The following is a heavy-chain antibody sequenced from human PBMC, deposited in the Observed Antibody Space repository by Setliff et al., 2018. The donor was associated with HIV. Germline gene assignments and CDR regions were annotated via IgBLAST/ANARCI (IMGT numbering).Heavy chain of an antibody. D-gene: IGHD3-9*01. Sequence: GASVKVSCKASGYSFSSYGISWVRQAPGQGLEWMGWISTYNGNKDYAQKLRDRVTMTTDTSTSTAYMVLTSLRSDDTAVYYCVRVQGATHYDILTGYTLYGLDVWGQGTTVTVSS. CDR3: VRVQGATHYDILTGYTLYGLDV. V-gene: IGHV1-18*01. J-gene: IGHJ6*02. CDR1: GYSFSSYG. CDR2: ISTYNGNK.